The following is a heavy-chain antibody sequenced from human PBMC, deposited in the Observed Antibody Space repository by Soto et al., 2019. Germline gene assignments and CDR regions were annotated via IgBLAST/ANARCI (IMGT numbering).Heavy chain of an antibody. Sequence: SETLSLTCAVSGYSIASGYYWAWIRQSPGKGLEWIGSIYHAGSVYYNPSLNSRVAVSLDTSKNHFSLKLTSVTAADTAVYYCARTFDYYGMDVWGQGATVTVSS. V-gene: IGHV4-38-2*01. CDR1: GYSIASGYY. CDR2: IYHAGSV. J-gene: IGHJ6*02. CDR3: ARTFDYYGMDV.